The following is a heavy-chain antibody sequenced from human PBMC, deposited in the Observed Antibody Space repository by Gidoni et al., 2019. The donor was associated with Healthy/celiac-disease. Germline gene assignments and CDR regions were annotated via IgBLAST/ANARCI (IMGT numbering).Heavy chain of an antibody. CDR2: ISYDGSNK. CDR3: AKLRGDYYDSSGYVNDAFDI. CDR1: GFTFSSYA. J-gene: IGHJ3*02. V-gene: IGHV3-30-3*02. D-gene: IGHD3-22*01. Sequence: QVQLVESGGGVVQPGRSLRLSCAASGFTFSSYAMHWVRQSPGKGLEWVAVISYDGSNKYYADSVKGRFTISRDNSKNTLYLQMNSLRAEDTAVYYCAKLRGDYYDSSGYVNDAFDIWGQGTMVTVAS.